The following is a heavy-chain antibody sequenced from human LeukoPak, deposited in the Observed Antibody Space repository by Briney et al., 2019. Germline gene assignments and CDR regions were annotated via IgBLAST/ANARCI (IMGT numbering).Heavy chain of an antibody. V-gene: IGHV1-18*01. Sequence: ASVKVSCKASGYTFTSYGISWVRQAPGQGLEWMGWISAYNGNTNYAQKLQGRVTMTTDTSTSTAYMELRSLRSEDTAVYYCARGLYYYDSSGAFDIWGQGTMVTVSS. J-gene: IGHJ3*02. CDR3: ARGLYYYDSSGAFDI. CDR2: ISAYNGNT. CDR1: GYTFTSYG. D-gene: IGHD3-22*01.